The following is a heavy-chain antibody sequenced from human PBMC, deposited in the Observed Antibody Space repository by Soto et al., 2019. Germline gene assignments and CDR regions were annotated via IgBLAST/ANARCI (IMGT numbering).Heavy chain of an antibody. CDR3: ARRSYDFWSGSPTGWFDP. CDR1: GGSISSYY. J-gene: IGHJ5*02. CDR2: IYYSGST. D-gene: IGHD3-3*01. Sequence: SETLSLTCTVSGGSISSYYWSWIRQPPGKGLEWIGYIYYSGSTNYNPSLKSRVTISVDTSKNQFSLKLSSVTAADTAVYYCARRSYDFWSGSPTGWFDPWGQGTLVTAPQ. V-gene: IGHV4-59*08.